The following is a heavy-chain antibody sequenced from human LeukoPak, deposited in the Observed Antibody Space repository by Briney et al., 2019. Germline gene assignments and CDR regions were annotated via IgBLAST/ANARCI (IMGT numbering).Heavy chain of an antibody. Sequence: SETLSLTCTVSGGSISSYYWSWIRQPPGEGLEWIGYIYYRGSTNYNPSLKSRVTISVDTSKNQFSLRLSSVTAADTAVYYCARDRASITIFGVAPTGWFDPWGQGTLVTVSS. CDR2: IYYRGST. D-gene: IGHD3-3*01. J-gene: IGHJ5*02. V-gene: IGHV4-59*01. CDR3: ARDRASITIFGVAPTGWFDP. CDR1: GGSISSYY.